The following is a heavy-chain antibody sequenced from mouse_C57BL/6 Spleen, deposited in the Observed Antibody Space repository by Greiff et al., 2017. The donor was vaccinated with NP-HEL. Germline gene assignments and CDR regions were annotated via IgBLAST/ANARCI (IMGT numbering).Heavy chain of an antibody. CDR2: IDPSDSET. V-gene: IGHV1-52*01. CDR3: AGYYYGSSYDYFDY. J-gene: IGHJ2*01. D-gene: IGHD1-1*01. CDR1: GYTFTSYW. Sequence: VQLQQSGAELVRPGSSVKLSCKASGYTFTSYWMHWVKQRPIQGLEWIGNIDPSDSETHYNQKFKDKATLTVDKSSSTAYMQLSSLTSEDSAVYYCAGYYYGSSYDYFDYWGQGTTLTVSS.